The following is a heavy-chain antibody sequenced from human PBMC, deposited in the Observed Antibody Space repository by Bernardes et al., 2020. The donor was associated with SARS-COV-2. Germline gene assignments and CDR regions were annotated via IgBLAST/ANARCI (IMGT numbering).Heavy chain of an antibody. CDR1: GGSISSYY. V-gene: IGHV4-59*01. CDR2: IYYSGST. J-gene: IGHJ5*02. Sequence: SETLSLTCTVSGGSISSYYWSWIRQPPGKGLEWIGYIYYSGSTNYNPSLKSRVTISVDTSKNQFSLKLSSVTAADTAVYYCARVNGDFWSGDLQNWFDPWGQGTLVTVSS. CDR3: ARVNGDFWSGDLQNWFDP. D-gene: IGHD3-3*01.